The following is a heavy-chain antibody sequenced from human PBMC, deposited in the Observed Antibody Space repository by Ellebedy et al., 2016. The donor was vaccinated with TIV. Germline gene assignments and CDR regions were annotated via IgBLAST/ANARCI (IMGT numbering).Heavy chain of an antibody. J-gene: IGHJ6*03. CDR2: ISSSGSTI. Sequence: GGSLRLXXAASGFTFSDYYMSWIRQAPGKGLEWVSYISSSGSTIYYADSVKGRFTISRDNAKNSLYLQMNSLRAEDTAVYYCARVPRVQSDGSGRPHSYYYYYYMDVWGKGTTVTVSS. CDR3: ARVPRVQSDGSGRPHSYYYYYYMDV. V-gene: IGHV3-11*01. CDR1: GFTFSDYY. D-gene: IGHD3-10*01.